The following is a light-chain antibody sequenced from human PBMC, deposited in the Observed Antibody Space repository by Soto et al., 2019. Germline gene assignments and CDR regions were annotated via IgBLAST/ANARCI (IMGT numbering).Light chain of an antibody. Sequence: EIVLTQSPGTLSLSPGERATLSCRASQSVSSSYLAWYQQKPGQAPRLLIYGESSRATGIPDRFSGSGSGTDFTLTISRLEPEDFAVYYCQQYGSSVTFGQGTKVDIK. CDR3: QQYGSSVT. CDR1: QSVSSSY. CDR2: GES. J-gene: IGKJ1*01. V-gene: IGKV3-20*01.